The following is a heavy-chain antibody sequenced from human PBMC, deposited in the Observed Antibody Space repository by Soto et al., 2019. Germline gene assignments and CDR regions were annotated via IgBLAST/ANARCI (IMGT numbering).Heavy chain of an antibody. CDR3: ARGRYGDY. J-gene: IGHJ4*02. CDR1: GYGFTTYG. D-gene: IGHD1-1*01. V-gene: IGHV1-18*01. CDR2: ISAQNGNT. Sequence: VHLVQSGAEVKKPGASVKVSCKGSGYGFTTYGITWVRQAPGQGLEWMAWISAQNGNTNYAQKLQGRVTVTRDTSTSTAYMALRSLRSDDTAVYYCARGRYGDYWGQGALVTVSS.